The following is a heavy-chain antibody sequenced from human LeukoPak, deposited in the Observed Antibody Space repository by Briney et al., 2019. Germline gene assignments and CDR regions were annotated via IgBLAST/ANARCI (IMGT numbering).Heavy chain of an antibody. V-gene: IGHV4-34*01. D-gene: IGHD6-6*01. CDR2: INHSGST. J-gene: IGHJ4*02. CDR1: GGSFSGYY. Sequence: PSETLSLTCAVYGGSFSGYYWSWIRQPPGKGLEWIGEINHSGSTNYNPSLKSRVTISVDTSKNQFSLKLSSVTAADTAVYYCARLAPTMGIAARLDYWGQGTLVTVSS. CDR3: ARLAPTMGIAARLDY.